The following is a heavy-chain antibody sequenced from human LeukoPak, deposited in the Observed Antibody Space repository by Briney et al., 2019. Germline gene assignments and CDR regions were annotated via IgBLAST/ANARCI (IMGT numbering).Heavy chain of an antibody. CDR2: ISSSSSTI. J-gene: IGHJ4*02. CDR1: GFTFSSYS. CDR3: ARVYCTGGSCPYFDY. Sequence: GGSLRLSCAASGFTFSSYSMNWVRQAPGKGLEWVSYISSSSSTIYYADSVKGRFTVSRDNARNSPYLQMNSLRAEDSAVYYCARVYCTGGSCPYFDYWGQGTLVTVSS. D-gene: IGHD2-15*01. V-gene: IGHV3-48*01.